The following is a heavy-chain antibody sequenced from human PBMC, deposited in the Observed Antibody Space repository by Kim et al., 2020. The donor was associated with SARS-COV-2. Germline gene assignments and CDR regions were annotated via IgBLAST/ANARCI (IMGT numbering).Heavy chain of an antibody. CDR2: SGST. Sequence: SGSTDSNPPLKSRVTISLDTSENQFSLKVNSVTAADTAVYYCARQDAWFDPWGQGTLVTVSS. V-gene: IGHV4-31*02. J-gene: IGHJ5*02. CDR3: ARQDAWFDP.